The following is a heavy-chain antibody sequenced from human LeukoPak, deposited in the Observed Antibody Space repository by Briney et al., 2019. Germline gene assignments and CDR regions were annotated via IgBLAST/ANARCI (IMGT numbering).Heavy chain of an antibody. V-gene: IGHV4-30-4*08. Sequence: PSQTLSLTCTVSGGSISSCDYYWSWIRQPPGKGREWIGYIYYSGSTYYNPYLKSRVAISVDTSKNQFSLKLSSVTAADTAVYYCARDVVVAPAVNPERWYYYYMDVWGKGTTVTVSS. CDR1: GGSISSCDYY. CDR3: ARDVVVAPAVNPERWYYYYMDV. J-gene: IGHJ6*03. CDR2: IYYSGST. D-gene: IGHD2-2*01.